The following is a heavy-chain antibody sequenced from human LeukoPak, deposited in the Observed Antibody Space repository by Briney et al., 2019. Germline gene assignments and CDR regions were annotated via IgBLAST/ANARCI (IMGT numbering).Heavy chain of an antibody. D-gene: IGHD4-17*01. J-gene: IGHJ4*02. CDR3: ARERAVTTYYYFDY. CDR1: GDSISTGTYY. CDR2: IFTSGTT. Sequence: PPQTLSLTCSVSGDSISTGTYYWSWIRQPAGKGLEWIGRIFTSGTTDYNPSLRSRVTISLDTSKNQFSLKLSSVTAADTAVYYCARERAVTTYYYFDYWGQGTLVTVSS. V-gene: IGHV4-61*02.